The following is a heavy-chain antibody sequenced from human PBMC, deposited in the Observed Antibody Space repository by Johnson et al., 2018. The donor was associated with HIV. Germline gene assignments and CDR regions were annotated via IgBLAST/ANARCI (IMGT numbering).Heavy chain of an antibody. CDR1: GFTFSDYY. V-gene: IGHV3-11*01. CDR3: TTAIVIDAFDI. Sequence: VQLVESGGGLVKPGGSLRLSCAASGFTFSDYYMSWIRQAPGKGLEWVSYISGYGRTIYYADSVRGRFTISRDNSKNTLYLQMSSLKTDDTAVYYCTTAIVIDAFDIWGQGTMVTVSS. CDR2: ISGYGRTI. D-gene: IGHD3-16*02. J-gene: IGHJ3*02.